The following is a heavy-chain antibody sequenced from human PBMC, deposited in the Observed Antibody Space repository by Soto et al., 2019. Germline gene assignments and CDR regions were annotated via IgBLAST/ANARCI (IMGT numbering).Heavy chain of an antibody. Sequence: EVQLVESGGGLVQPGRSLRLSCAASGFTFDDYAMHWVRQAPGKGLEWVSGISWNSGKIGYADSVKGRFTISRDNANNSLELQMNRLRPEGTGFYYCAKEIVGAINLWGPGTLVPVPS. V-gene: IGHV3-9*01. D-gene: IGHD1-26*01. CDR1: GFTFDDYA. CDR3: AKEIVGAINL. CDR2: ISWNSGKI. J-gene: IGHJ5*02.